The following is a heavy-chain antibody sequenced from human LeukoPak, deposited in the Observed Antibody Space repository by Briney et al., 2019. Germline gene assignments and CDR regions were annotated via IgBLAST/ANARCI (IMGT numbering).Heavy chain of an antibody. V-gene: IGHV4-59*01. D-gene: IGHD3-10*01. CDR2: IYYSGST. CDR1: GGPISSYY. J-gene: IGHJ6*04. Sequence: SETLSLTCTVSGGPISSYYWRWIRQPPGKGLEWIGYIYYSGSTNYNPSLKSRVTISVDTSKNQFSLKLSSVTAADTAVYYCARQLLWFGELGGMDVWGKGTTVTVSS. CDR3: ARQLLWFGELGGMDV.